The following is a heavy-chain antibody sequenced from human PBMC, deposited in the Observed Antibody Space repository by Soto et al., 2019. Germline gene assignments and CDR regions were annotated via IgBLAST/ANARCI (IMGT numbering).Heavy chain of an antibody. Sequence: EVQLVESGGGWVKPGGSLRLSCAASGFTFSDTWMNWVRQAPGKGLEWVGRIKTKTDGGTTEYAAPVKGRFTISRDDSHNTLYLQMSSLKIEDTAVYYCSSRPLGYSAYGSQRWGQGTLVTVSS. J-gene: IGHJ4*02. CDR1: GFTFSDTW. V-gene: IGHV3-15*01. CDR2: IKTKTDGGTT. D-gene: IGHD5-12*01. CDR3: SSRPLGYSAYGSQR.